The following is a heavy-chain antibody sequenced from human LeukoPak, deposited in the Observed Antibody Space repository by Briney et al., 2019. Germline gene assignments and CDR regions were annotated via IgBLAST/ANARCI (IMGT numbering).Heavy chain of an antibody. Sequence: SETLSLTCTVSGGSISSYYWSWIRQPPGKGLEWSGYIYYSGRTSYNPSLKSRVTISVDTSKKQFSLKLSSVTAADTAFYYCARYIVSYPHDAFDIWGQGTMVTVSS. CDR1: GGSISSYY. D-gene: IGHD1-26*01. CDR2: IYYSGRT. V-gene: IGHV4-59*01. CDR3: ARYIVSYPHDAFDI. J-gene: IGHJ3*02.